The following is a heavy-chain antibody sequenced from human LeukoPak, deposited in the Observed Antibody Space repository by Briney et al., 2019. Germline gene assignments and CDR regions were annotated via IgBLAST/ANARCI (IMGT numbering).Heavy chain of an antibody. J-gene: IGHJ1*01. CDR2: ISGSGGST. D-gene: IGHD3-3*01. Sequence: GGSLRLSCGASGFTFSSYAMSWVRQAPGKGLEWVSAISGSGGSTYYADSVKGRFTTSRDNSKNTLYLQMNSLRAEDTAVYYCANTAYSPTIFGVVAGKAEYFQHWGQGALVTVSS. CDR1: GFTFSSYA. CDR3: ANTAYSPTIFGVVAGKAEYFQH. V-gene: IGHV3-23*01.